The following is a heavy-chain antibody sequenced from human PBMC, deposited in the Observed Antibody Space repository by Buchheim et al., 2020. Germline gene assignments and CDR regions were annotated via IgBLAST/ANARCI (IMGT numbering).Heavy chain of an antibody. D-gene: IGHD3-22*01. V-gene: IGHV3-23*01. J-gene: IGHJ4*02. CDR2: ISGSGGSK. Sequence: EVQLLESGGGLVQPGGSLRLSCAASGFTFSSYAMSWVRQAPGKGLEWVSAISGSGGSKYYADSVKGRFTISRDNSKNTLYLQMDSLRAEDTAVYYCAKDGETYYYDSSGYSSQTYYFDYWGQGTL. CDR1: GFTFSSYA. CDR3: AKDGETYYYDSSGYSSQTYYFDY.